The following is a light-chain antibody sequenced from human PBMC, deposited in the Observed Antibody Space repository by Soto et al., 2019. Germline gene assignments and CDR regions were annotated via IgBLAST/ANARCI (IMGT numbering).Light chain of an antibody. CDR3: QQSDSYPLT. V-gene: IGKV1-5*03. J-gene: IGKJ3*01. CDR2: KAS. Sequence: DIQMTQSPSTLSASVGDRVTITCRASQSISSWLAWYQQKPGKAPKVLIYKASSLESGVPSRFSGSGSGTEFTLTISSLQPDGFATYYCQQSDSYPLTFGPGTKVDIK. CDR1: QSISSW.